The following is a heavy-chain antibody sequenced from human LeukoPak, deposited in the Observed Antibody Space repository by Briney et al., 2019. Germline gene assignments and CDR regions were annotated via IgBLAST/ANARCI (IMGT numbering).Heavy chain of an antibody. CDR3: VRDSLVGYGHRYFDC. J-gene: IGHJ4*02. CDR2: IKQDGSEK. Sequence: GGSLRLSYVASGFTFSSHWMSWVRQAPGKGLEWVANIKQDGSEKKYVDSVKGRLTISRDNAKNSLYLQMNSLRVEDTAVYYCVRDSLVGYGHRYFDCWGQGTLVTVSS. V-gene: IGHV3-7*01. CDR1: GFTFSSHW. D-gene: IGHD5-18*01.